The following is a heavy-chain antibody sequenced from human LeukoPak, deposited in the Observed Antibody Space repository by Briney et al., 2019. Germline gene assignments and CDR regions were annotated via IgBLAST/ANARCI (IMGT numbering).Heavy chain of an antibody. CDR1: GGSISSYY. CDR2: IYYSGSI. CDR3: ARLLGYYDSSGPAIDY. J-gene: IGHJ4*02. D-gene: IGHD3-22*01. V-gene: IGHV4-59*08. Sequence: SETLSLTCTVSGGSISSYYWSWIRQPPGKGLEWIGYIYYSGSINYNPSLKSRVTISVDTSKNQFSLKLSSVTAADTAVYYCARLLGYYDSSGPAIDYWGQGTLVTVSS.